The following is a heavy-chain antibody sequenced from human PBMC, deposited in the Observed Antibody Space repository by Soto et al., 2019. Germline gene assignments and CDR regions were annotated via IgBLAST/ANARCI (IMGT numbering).Heavy chain of an antibody. Sequence: QVQLQESGPGLVKPSQTVSLTCTVSGGSIRSGVYLWSWIRQHPRKGLEWIGYIYYTGSTYYNPSLKSRVTISGDRSRNQFSLKLSSVTAADTAVYYCASLKGYGSGSYYSNWGQGTLVTVSS. CDR3: ASLKGYGSGSYYSN. CDR2: IYYTGST. J-gene: IGHJ4*02. V-gene: IGHV4-31*03. CDR1: GGSIRSGVYL. D-gene: IGHD3-10*01.